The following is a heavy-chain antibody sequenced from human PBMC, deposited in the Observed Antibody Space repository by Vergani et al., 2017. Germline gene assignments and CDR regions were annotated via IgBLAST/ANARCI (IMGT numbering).Heavy chain of an antibody. D-gene: IGHD3-3*01. CDR1: GYTFTSYD. CDR2: INPNSGGT. CDR3: ARGSDYDFWSGYKASGWFDP. J-gene: IGHJ5*02. Sequence: QVQLVQSGAEVKKPGASVKVSCKASGYTFTSYDINWVRQATGQGLEWMGWINPNSGGTNYAQKFQGRVTMTRDTSTSTVYMELSSLRSEDTAVYYCARGSDYDFWSGYKASGWFDPWGQGTLVTVSS. V-gene: IGHV1-8*01.